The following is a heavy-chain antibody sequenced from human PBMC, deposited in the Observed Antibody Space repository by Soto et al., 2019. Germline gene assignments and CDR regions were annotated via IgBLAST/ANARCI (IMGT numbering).Heavy chain of an antibody. CDR3: ARGVDTAMEYDY. CDR1: GGSISSGGYY. D-gene: IGHD5-18*01. CDR2: IYYSGST. V-gene: IGHV4-31*03. J-gene: IGHJ4*02. Sequence: QVQLQESGPGLVKPSQTLSLTCTVSGGSISSGGYYWSWIRQHPGKGLEGIGYIYYSGSTYYNPSLKSRVTIPVDTSKNQFSLKLSSVTAADTAVYYCARGVDTAMEYDYWGQGTLVTVSS.